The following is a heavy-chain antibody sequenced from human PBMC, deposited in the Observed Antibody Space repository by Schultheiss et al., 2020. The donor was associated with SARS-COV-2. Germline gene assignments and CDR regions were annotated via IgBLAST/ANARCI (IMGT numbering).Heavy chain of an antibody. CDR3: ARLGQYSSSADYYYYGMDV. CDR2: IWYDGSNK. V-gene: IGHV3-33*01. CDR1: GFTFSIYG. D-gene: IGHD6-6*01. J-gene: IGHJ6*02. Sequence: GESLKISCAASGFTFSIYGMHWVRQAPGKGLEWVAVIWYDGSNKYCADSVKGRFTISRENAKNSLYLQMNSLRAEDTAVYYCARLGQYSSSADYYYYGMDVWGQGTTVTVSS.